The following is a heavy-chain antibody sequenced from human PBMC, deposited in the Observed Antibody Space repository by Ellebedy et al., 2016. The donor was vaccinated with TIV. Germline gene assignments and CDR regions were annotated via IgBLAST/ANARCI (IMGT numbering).Heavy chain of an antibody. V-gene: IGHV1-2*02. CDR2: INPNSGGT. J-gene: IGHJ6*02. Sequence: AASVKVSCKASGYTFTGYYMHWVRQAPGQGLEWMGWINPNSGGTNYAQKLQGRVTMTTDTSTSTAYMELRSLRSDDTAVYYCASGGYSYGWDYYYGMDVWGQGTTVTVSS. D-gene: IGHD5-18*01. CDR1: GYTFTGYY. CDR3: ASGGYSYGWDYYYGMDV.